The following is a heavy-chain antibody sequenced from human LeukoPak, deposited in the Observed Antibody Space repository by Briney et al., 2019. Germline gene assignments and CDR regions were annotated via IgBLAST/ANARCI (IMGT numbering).Heavy chain of an antibody. V-gene: IGHV4-34*01. CDR2: INHSGST. CDR3: ARVAAARPQRNFDY. J-gene: IGHJ4*02. D-gene: IGHD6-6*01. Sequence: PSETLSLTCAVSGGSFSAYYWTWIRQPPGKGLEWIGEINHSGSTNYNPSLKSRVTISVDTSKNQFSLKLSTVTAADTAVYYCARVAAARPQRNFDYWGQGTLVTVSS. CDR1: GGSFSAYY.